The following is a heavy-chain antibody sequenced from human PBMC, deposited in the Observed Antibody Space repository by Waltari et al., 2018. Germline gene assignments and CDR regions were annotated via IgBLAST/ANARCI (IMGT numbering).Heavy chain of an antibody. CDR3: ARGDGDSSSWYIGAAFDI. J-gene: IGHJ3*02. CDR1: GYTFTSYA. V-gene: IGHV1-3*01. Sequence: QVQLVQSGAEVKKPGASVKVSCKASGYTFTSYAMHWVRTAPGQRLEWMGWINAGNGNTKYSQKFQGRVTITRDTSASTAYMELSSLRSEDTAVYYCARGDGDSSSWYIGAAFDIWGQGTMVTVSS. CDR2: INAGNGNT. D-gene: IGHD6-13*01.